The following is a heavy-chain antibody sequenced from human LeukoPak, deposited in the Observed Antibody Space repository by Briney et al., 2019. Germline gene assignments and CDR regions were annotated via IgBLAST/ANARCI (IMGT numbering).Heavy chain of an antibody. D-gene: IGHD5-18*01. CDR2: ISGSGGST. CDR1: GFTFSSYA. J-gene: IGHJ4*02. Sequence: QTGGSLRLSCAASGFTFSSYAMSWVRQAPGKGLEWVSAISGSGGSTYYADSVKGRFTISRDNSKNTLYLQMNSLRAEDTAVYYCAKVRGYSYGPFDYWGQGTLVTVSS. CDR3: AKVRGYSYGPFDY. V-gene: IGHV3-23*01.